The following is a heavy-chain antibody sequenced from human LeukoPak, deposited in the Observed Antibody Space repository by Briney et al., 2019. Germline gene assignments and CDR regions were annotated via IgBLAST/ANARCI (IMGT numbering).Heavy chain of an antibody. CDR3: ARVSALRSYYYYYGMDV. J-gene: IGHJ6*02. CDR1: GGSFSGYY. Sequence: SETLSLTCAIYGGSFSGYYWSWIRQPPGKGLEWIGEINHSGSTNYNPSLKSRVTISVDTSKNQFSLKLSSVTAADTAVYYCARVSALRSYYYYYGMDVWGQGTTVTVSS. CDR2: INHSGST. V-gene: IGHV4-34*01.